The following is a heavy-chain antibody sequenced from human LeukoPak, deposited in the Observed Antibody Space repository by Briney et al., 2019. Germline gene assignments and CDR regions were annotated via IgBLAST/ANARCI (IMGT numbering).Heavy chain of an antibody. D-gene: IGHD2-21*02. CDR1: GYSFTSYA. CDR2: INTNTGSP. CDR3: ARGGLGDWSGSWFDP. J-gene: IGHJ5*02. Sequence: GASVKVSCKASGYSFTSYAMNWMRQAPGQGLEWLGWINTNTGSPTYAQGFTGRFVFSVDTSVTTAYLQFTSLKADDTAVYYCARGGLGDWSGSWFDPWGQGTLVTVSS. V-gene: IGHV7-4-1*02.